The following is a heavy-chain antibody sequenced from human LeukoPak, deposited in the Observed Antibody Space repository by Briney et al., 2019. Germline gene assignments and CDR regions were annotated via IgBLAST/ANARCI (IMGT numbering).Heavy chain of an antibody. CDR3: ARQQLSQLYYFDN. CDR2: IYYTGST. CDR1: GGSISGQY. J-gene: IGHJ4*02. D-gene: IGHD6-13*01. V-gene: IGHV4-59*11. Sequence: SETLSLTCTVSGGSISGQYWSLIRQPPGKGLEWIGYIYYTGSTNYNPSLKSRVTISVDTSKNQFSLKLSSVTAADTAVYYCARQQLSQLYYFDNWGQGTLVTVSS.